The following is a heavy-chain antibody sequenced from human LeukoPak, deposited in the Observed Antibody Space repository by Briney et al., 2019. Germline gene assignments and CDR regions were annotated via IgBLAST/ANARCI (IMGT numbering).Heavy chain of an antibody. D-gene: IGHD3-10*02. CDR2: ISGGST. V-gene: IGHV3-38-3*01. CDR1: GFTVSSNE. Sequence: GGSLRLSCAASGFTVSSNEMSWVRQAPGKGPEWVSSISGGSTYYADSRKGRFTISRDNSKNTLYLQMNSLRAEDTAVYYCAKDMFGSWSPQLFDYWGQGTLVTVSS. CDR3: AKDMFGSWSPQLFDY. J-gene: IGHJ4*02.